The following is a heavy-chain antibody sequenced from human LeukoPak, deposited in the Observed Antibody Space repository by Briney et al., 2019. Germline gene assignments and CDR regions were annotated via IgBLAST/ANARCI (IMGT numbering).Heavy chain of an antibody. CDR1: GFTFSSYG. CDR2: IWYDGSKK. J-gene: IGHJ4*02. Sequence: GGSLRLSCAASGFTFSSYGMHWVRQAPGKGLEWVAVIWYDGSKKDYVDSVKGRFTIFKDDSKNTLYLQMDRLRAEDSAIYYCARDGGIGIDYWGQGILVTVSS. CDR3: ARDGGIGIDY. V-gene: IGHV3-33*01. D-gene: IGHD2-15*01.